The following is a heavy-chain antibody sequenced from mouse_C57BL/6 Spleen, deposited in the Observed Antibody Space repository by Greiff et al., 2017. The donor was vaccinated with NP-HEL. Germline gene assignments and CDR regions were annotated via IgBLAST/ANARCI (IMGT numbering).Heavy chain of an antibody. CDR1: GYTFTSYW. CDR2: IDPSDSYT. CDR3: ARIYYGNYGFAY. J-gene: IGHJ3*01. Sequence: QVQLQQPGAELVMPGASVKLSCKASGYTFTSYWMHWVKQRPGQGLEWIGEIDPSDSYTHYNQKFKGKSTLTVDKSSSTAYMQLSSLTSEDSAVYYCARIYYGNYGFAYWGQGTLVTVSA. D-gene: IGHD2-1*01. V-gene: IGHV1-69*01.